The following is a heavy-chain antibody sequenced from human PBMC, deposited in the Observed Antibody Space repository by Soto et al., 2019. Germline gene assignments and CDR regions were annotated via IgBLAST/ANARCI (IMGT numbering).Heavy chain of an antibody. J-gene: IGHJ5*02. Sequence: SVKVSCKASGGTFSSYAISWVRQAPGQGLEWMGGIIPIFGTANYAQKFQGRVTITADESTSTAYMELNSLRSEDTAVYYCARDWERIAVVTAMPPAQYNWFDPWGQGTLVTVSS. D-gene: IGHD2-21*02. V-gene: IGHV1-69*13. CDR3: ARDWERIAVVTAMPPAQYNWFDP. CDR1: GGTFSSYA. CDR2: IIPIFGTA.